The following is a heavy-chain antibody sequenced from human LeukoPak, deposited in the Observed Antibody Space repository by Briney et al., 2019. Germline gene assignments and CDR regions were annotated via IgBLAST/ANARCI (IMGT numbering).Heavy chain of an antibody. J-gene: IGHJ5*02. Sequence: SVKVSCKASGGTFSSYAISWVRQAPGQGLEWMGRIIPILGIANYAQKFQGRVTITADKSTSTAYMELSSLRSEDTAVYYCARGTTGPYNCSAPGGREPLVTVSS. CDR3: ARGTTGPYNCSAP. CDR1: GGTFSSYA. V-gene: IGHV1-69*04. D-gene: IGHD4-17*01. CDR2: IIPILGIA.